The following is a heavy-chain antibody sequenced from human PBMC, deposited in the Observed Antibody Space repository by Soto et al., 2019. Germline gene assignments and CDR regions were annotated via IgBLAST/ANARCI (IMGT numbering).Heavy chain of an antibody. CDR1: GFTFSSYA. J-gene: IGHJ6*02. CDR2: ISGSGGST. CDR3: AINYYDSSGYGPLYYYGMDV. D-gene: IGHD3-22*01. Sequence: PGGSLRLSCAASGFTFSSYAMSWVRQAPGKGLEWVSAISGSGGSTYYADSVKGRFTISRDNSKNTLYLQMNSLRAEDTAVYYCAINYYDSSGYGPLYYYGMDVWGQGTTVTVSS. V-gene: IGHV3-23*01.